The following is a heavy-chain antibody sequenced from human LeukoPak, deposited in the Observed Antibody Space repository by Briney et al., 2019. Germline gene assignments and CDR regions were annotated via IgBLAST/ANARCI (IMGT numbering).Heavy chain of an antibody. J-gene: IGHJ5*02. CDR3: AREYQLLDSPLLFDP. Sequence: GGSLRLSCAASGFTFSSYSMNWVRQAPGKGLEWVSSISSSSSYIYYADSVKGRFTISRDNAKNSLYLQMNSLRAEDTAVYYCAREYQLLDSPLLFDPWGQGTLVTVSS. D-gene: IGHD2-2*01. V-gene: IGHV3-21*01. CDR2: ISSSSSYI. CDR1: GFTFSSYS.